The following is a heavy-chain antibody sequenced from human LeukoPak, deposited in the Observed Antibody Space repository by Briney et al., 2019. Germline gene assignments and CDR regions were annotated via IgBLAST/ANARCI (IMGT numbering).Heavy chain of an antibody. D-gene: IGHD1-14*01. CDR2: ITSSSSTI. J-gene: IGHJ4*02. CDR1: GFTFNTYS. V-gene: IGHV3-48*04. Sequence: GGSLRLSCAASGFTFNTYSMNWVRQAPGKGLEWISYITSSSSTIYYADSVKGRFTISRDNAKNSLYLQMNSLRAEDTAVYYCARDNRHIDYWGQGTLVTVSS. CDR3: ARDNRHIDY.